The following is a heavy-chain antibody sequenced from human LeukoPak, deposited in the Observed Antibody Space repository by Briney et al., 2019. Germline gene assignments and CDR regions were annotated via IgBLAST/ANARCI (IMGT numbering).Heavy chain of an antibody. CDR2: ISSSSSTI. D-gene: IGHD3-22*01. Sequence: PGGSLRLSCAASGFTFSSYSMNWVRQAPGKGLEWVSYISSSSSTIYYADSVKGRFTISRDNAKNSLYLQMNSLRAEDTAVYYCARSRYYYDQETFDYWGQGTLVTVSS. V-gene: IGHV3-48*01. J-gene: IGHJ4*02. CDR1: GFTFSSYS. CDR3: ARSRYYYDQETFDY.